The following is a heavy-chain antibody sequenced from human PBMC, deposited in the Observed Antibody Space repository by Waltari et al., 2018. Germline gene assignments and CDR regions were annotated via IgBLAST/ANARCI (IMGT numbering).Heavy chain of an antibody. J-gene: IGHJ5*02. V-gene: IGHV4-4*01. CDR2: IHYSGRT. D-gene: IGHD5-12*01. CDR3: ARDRGRGLYLDT. Sequence: QAHQSGPGRVKPPESLSPTCRASADSMNIHYMWNWVRQSPGKGLEWVGQIHYSGRTHFNPSLESRITMSIDMSSNQFSLRLSSVTVADTAVYFCARDRGRGLYLDTWGQGTLVTVSP. CDR1: ADSMNIHYM.